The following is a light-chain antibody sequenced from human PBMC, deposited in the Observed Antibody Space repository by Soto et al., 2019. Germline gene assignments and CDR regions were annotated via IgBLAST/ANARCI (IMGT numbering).Light chain of an antibody. V-gene: IGKV1-6*01. J-gene: IGKJ1*01. Sequence: QMTQSPSSLSASLGEKIIITCRASRDVGSDVSWYQQKPGQAPKLLIYAASNLYTGVPSRFSGSRHGTEFTINISSLQPEDFASYYCLQDYGDSWTFGQGTKVDIK. CDR2: AAS. CDR1: RDVGSD. CDR3: LQDYGDSWT.